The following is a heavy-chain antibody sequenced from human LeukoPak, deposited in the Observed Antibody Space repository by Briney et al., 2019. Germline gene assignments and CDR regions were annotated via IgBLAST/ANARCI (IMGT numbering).Heavy chain of an antibody. Sequence: PSETLSLTCVVYGGSFRGYYWSWIRQPPGKGLEWIGEINHSGSTNYNPSLKSRVTISLDTSMKKFSLKLNSVTAADTAVYYCASSERCSTTCPLDYWGQGTLVTVSS. CDR2: INHSGST. V-gene: IGHV4-34*01. CDR3: ASSERCSTTCPLDY. D-gene: IGHD2-2*01. J-gene: IGHJ4*01. CDR1: GGSFRGYY.